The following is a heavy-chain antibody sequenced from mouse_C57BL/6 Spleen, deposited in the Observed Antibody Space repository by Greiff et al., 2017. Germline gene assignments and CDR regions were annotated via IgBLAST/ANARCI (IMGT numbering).Heavy chain of an antibody. D-gene: IGHD2-4*01. V-gene: IGHV1-22*01. Sequence: EVQLQQSGPELVKPGASVKMSCKASGYTFTDYNMHWVKQSHGKSLEWIGYINPNNGGTSYNQKFKGKATLTVNKSSSTAYMELRSLTSEDSAVYYCARNYEYGPYAMDYWGQGTSVTVSS. CDR3: ARNYEYGPYAMDY. CDR1: GYTFTDYN. CDR2: INPNNGGT. J-gene: IGHJ4*01.